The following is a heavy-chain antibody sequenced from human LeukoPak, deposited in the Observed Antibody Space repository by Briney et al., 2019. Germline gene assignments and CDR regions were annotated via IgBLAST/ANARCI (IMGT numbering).Heavy chain of an antibody. CDR3: ARPGRLGIDY. D-gene: IGHD7-27*01. J-gene: IGHJ4*02. CDR1: GGSFSGYY. V-gene: IGHV4-34*01. Sequence: SETLSLTCAVYGGSFSGYYWSWIRQPPGKGLEWIGSIYYSGSTYYNPSLKSRVTISVDTSKNQFSLKLSSVTAADTAVYYCARPGRLGIDYWGQGTLVTVSS. CDR2: IYYSGST.